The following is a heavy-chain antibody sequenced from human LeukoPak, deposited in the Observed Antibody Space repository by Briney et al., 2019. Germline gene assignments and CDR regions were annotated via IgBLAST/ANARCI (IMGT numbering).Heavy chain of an antibody. CDR3: ARGGSGYDSFYYYGMDV. CDR1: GGSISSYY. Sequence: NPSETLSLTCTVSGGSISSYYWSWIRQHPGKGLEWIGYIYDSGSTNYNPSLKSRVTISVDTSKNQFSLKLSSVTAADTAVYYCARGGSGYDSFYYYGMDVWGQGTTVTVSS. D-gene: IGHD5-12*01. CDR2: IYDSGST. J-gene: IGHJ6*02. V-gene: IGHV4-59*01.